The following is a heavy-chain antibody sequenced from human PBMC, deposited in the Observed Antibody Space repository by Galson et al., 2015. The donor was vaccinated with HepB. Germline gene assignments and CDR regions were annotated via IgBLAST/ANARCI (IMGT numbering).Heavy chain of an antibody. CDR1: GFTFFNYA. D-gene: IGHD3-10*01. Sequence: SLRLSCAASGFTFFNYAMTWVRQAPGKGLEWVSSMSGSGGNTHYADFVRGRFTISRDSPKNTLYLQMNSLRTEDTAVYYCAKGGDYYGSGSYADYWGQGTLVTVSS. CDR3: AKGGDYYGSGSYADY. J-gene: IGHJ4*02. V-gene: IGHV3-23*01. CDR2: MSGSGGNT.